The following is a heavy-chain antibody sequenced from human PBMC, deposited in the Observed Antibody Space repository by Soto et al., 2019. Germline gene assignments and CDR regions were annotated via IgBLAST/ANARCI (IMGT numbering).Heavy chain of an antibody. CDR3: ARVPHV. V-gene: IGHV4-59*08. J-gene: IGHJ6*02. CDR2: IYYSGNP. CDR1: GDFIGRND. Sequence: LSCTVSGDFIGRNDWVWIRQPSGKEMEWIRYIYYSGNPTYNPAFKSRVTMSVDRSKNQFSLKLSSVTAADTAVHSSARVPHVWGHGPTLTVTS. D-gene: IGHD2-2*01.